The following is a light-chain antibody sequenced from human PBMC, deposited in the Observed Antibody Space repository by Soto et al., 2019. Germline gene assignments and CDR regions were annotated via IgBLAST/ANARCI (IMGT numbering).Light chain of an antibody. CDR2: GAS. J-gene: IGKJ1*01. CDR3: QQYGSSPRT. V-gene: IGKV3-20*01. Sequence: EIVMTQSPATLSVFPGDIATLSCMASQSVSSSYLAWYQQKPGQAPRLLIYGASSRATGIPDRFSGSGSGTDFTLTISRLEPEDFAVYYCQQYGSSPRTFGQGTKVDIK. CDR1: QSVSSSY.